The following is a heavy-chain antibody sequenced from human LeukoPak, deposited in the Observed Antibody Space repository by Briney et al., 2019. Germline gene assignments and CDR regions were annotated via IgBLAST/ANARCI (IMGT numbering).Heavy chain of an antibody. CDR1: GGSISSSSYY. CDR3: ARDPGPYDRYDY. CDR2: IYYSGST. V-gene: IGHV4-39*07. Sequence: SETLSLTCTVSGGSISSSSYYWDWIRQPPGKGLEWIGSIYYSGSTYYNPSLKSRVTISVDTSKNQFSLKLSSVTAADTAVYYCARDPGPYDRYDYWGQGTLVTVSS. D-gene: IGHD1-14*01. J-gene: IGHJ4*02.